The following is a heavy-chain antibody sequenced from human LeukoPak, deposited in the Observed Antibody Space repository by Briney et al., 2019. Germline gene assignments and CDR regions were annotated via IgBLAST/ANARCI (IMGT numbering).Heavy chain of an antibody. CDR3: ARDPTRYCSSTSCYWFDY. CDR2: IYYSGST. D-gene: IGHD2-2*01. CDR1: GGSISSSSYY. J-gene: IGHJ4*02. V-gene: IGHV4-39*07. Sequence: PSETLSLTCTVSGGSISSSSYYWGWIRQPPGKGLEWIGSIYYSGSTYYNPSLKSRVTISVDTSKNQFSLKLSSVTAADTAVYYCARDPTRYCSSTSCYWFDYWGQGTLVTVSS.